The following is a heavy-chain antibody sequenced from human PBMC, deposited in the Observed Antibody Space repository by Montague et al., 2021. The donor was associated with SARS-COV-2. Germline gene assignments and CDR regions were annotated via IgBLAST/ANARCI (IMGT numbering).Heavy chain of an antibody. D-gene: IGHD2-2*03. CDR3: ARDLVIVVVPAAIDYYGMDV. Sequence: SLRLSCAASGFSFNNYGMHWVRQAPGQGLEWVAVIPYDGSNKYYADSVKGRFTISRDNSKNTLYLQMNSLRAEDTAVYYCARDLVIVVVPAAIDYYGMDVWGQGTTVTVSS. J-gene: IGHJ6*02. CDR1: GFSFNNYG. CDR2: IPYDGSNK. V-gene: IGHV3-30*19.